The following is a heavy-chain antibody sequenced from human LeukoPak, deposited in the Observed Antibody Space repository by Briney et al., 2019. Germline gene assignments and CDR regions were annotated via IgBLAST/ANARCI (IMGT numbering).Heavy chain of an antibody. Sequence: GGSLGLSCAASGFTFDDYGMNWVRQAPGKGLEWVSGITWNGASTGYTDSVKGRFTISRDNAKNSLYLQMNSLRAEDTALYYCARDLLYVASSGYCPFDYWGQGTPVTVSS. CDR2: ITWNGAST. J-gene: IGHJ4*02. CDR3: ARDLLYVASSGYCPFDY. V-gene: IGHV3-20*04. CDR1: GFTFDDYG. D-gene: IGHD3-22*01.